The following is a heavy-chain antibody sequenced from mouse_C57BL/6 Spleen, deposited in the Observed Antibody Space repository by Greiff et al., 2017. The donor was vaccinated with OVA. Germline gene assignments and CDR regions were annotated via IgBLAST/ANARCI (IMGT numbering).Heavy chain of an antibody. CDR2: ILPGSGST. V-gene: IGHV1-9*01. Sequence: QVQLQQSGAELMKPGASVKLSCKATGYTFTGYWIEWVKQRPGHGLEWIGEILPGSGSTNYNEKFKGKATFTADTSSNTAYMQPSSLTSEDSAIYSCARTEANWCDSFDYWGQGTTLTVSS. J-gene: IGHJ2*01. CDR1: GYTFTGYW. D-gene: IGHD4-1*01. CDR3: ARTEANWCDSFDY.